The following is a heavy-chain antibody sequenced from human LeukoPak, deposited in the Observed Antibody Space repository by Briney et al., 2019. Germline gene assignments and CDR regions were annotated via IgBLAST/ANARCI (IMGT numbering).Heavy chain of an antibody. J-gene: IGHJ6*04. CDR1: GFTFDDYA. CDR2: ISWNSGSI. Sequence: GRSLRLSCAASGFTFDDYAMHWVRQAPGKGLEWVSGISWNSGSIGYAGSVKGRFTISRDNAKNSLYLQMNSLRAEDTAVYYCAELGITMIGGVWGKGTTVTISS. D-gene: IGHD3-10*02. V-gene: IGHV3-9*01. CDR3: AELGITMIGGV.